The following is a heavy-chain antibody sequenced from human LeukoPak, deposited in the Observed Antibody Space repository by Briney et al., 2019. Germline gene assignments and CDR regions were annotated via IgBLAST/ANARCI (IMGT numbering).Heavy chain of an antibody. CDR3: TTLAYDVHY. Sequence: GGSLRLSCGASGFIFHNAHMTWVRQAPGKGLEWVGRIMSNPAGGTTDYGAAGKGRFTISRDDSRNLLYLHLTDVRADDTAVYYCTTLAYDVHYWGRGTLVTVSS. CDR1: GFIFHNAH. CDR2: IMSNPAGGTT. D-gene: IGHD3-3*01. V-gene: IGHV3-15*01. J-gene: IGHJ4*02.